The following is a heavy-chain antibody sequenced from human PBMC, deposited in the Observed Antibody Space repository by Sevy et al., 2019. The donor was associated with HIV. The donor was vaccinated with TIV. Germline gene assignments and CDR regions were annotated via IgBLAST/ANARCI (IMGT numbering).Heavy chain of an antibody. CDR3: ARGGDCSGGSCYDY. CDR1: GFTVSSNY. CDR2: IYSGGST. J-gene: IGHJ4*02. D-gene: IGHD2-15*01. Sequence: GGSLRLSCAASGFTVSSNYISWVRQAPGKGLECVSVIYSGGSTFYADSVKGRFTISRDSSKNTLYLQVSSLRAEDTAVYYCARGGDCSGGSCYDYWGQGTLVTVSS. V-gene: IGHV3-53*01.